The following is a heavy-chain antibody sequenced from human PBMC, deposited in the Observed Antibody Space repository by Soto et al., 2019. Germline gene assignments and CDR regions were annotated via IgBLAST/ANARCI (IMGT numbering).Heavy chain of an antibody. CDR2: ILYDGSKK. CDR3: VRDLALMADY. D-gene: IGHD3-16*01. Sequence: GGSLRLSCVASGFNLNTYGIYWFRQAPGKGPQWVAQILYDGSKKHYADSVRGRFTITRDNSKNTVYLQMDSLRVDDTAMYYCVRDLALMADYWGQGTLVTVSS. CDR1: GFNLNTYG. J-gene: IGHJ4*02. V-gene: IGHV3-30*03.